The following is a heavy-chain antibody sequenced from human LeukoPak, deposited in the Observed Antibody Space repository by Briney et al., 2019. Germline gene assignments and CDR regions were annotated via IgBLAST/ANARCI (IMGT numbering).Heavy chain of an antibody. V-gene: IGHV4-4*02. Sequence: SGTLSLTCDVSGASISRGGWWSWVRQPPGKGLEWIGEFSHSGITNFNPSLKSRVTISVDKSRNQFSLNLISVTAADTAVYFCARNGGHNQEHWGQGTLVTVSS. D-gene: IGHD1-1*01. CDR1: GASISRGGW. CDR3: ARNGGHNQEH. CDR2: FSHSGIT. J-gene: IGHJ4*02.